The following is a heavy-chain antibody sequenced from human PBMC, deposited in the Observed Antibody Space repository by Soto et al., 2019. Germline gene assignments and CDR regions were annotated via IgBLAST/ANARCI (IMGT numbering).Heavy chain of an antibody. CDR3: ATSGGGWYLY. J-gene: IGHJ4*02. CDR2: LNPNSGDT. D-gene: IGHD6-19*01. V-gene: IGHV1-8*01. CDR1: GYTFSSYD. Sequence: QVQLVQSGAEVKKPGASVKVSCKASGYTFSSYDINWVRQATGQGLEWMGWLNPNSGDTGYAQKFQGRVTLTRNTSINPAYIELSILTSDDTAVYYCATSGGGWYLYWGQGTLVTVSS.